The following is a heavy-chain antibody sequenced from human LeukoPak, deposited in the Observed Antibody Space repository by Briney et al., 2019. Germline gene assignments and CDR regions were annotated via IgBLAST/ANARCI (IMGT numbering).Heavy chain of an antibody. Sequence: PGGSLRLSCVVSGFRFSDYYMSWIRQTPGKGLEFISYISGSGDAIYYTDSAKGRFTISRDNAKNSLYLQLDSLSAEDTAVYYCASLYDSTGFCSDYWGQGALVTVSS. D-gene: IGHD3-22*01. CDR2: ISGSGDAI. V-gene: IGHV3-11*01. J-gene: IGHJ4*02. CDR3: ASLYDSTGFCSDY. CDR1: GFRFSDYY.